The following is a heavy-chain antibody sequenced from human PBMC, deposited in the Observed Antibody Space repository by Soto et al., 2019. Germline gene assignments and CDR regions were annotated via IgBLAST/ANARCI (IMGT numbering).Heavy chain of an antibody. Sequence: PSQTLSLTCAISGDSVSSNSAAWNWIRQSTSRGLEWLGRTYYRSKWYNDYAVSVKSRITINPDTSKNQFSLQLNSVTPADTAVYYCTRRMGVRDGSSTNCLWYMEVLGPGTMLTV. CDR1: GDSVSSNSAA. D-gene: IGHD2-2*01. V-gene: IGHV6-1*01. J-gene: IGHJ6*02. CDR2: TYYRSKWYN. CDR3: TRRMGVRDGSSTNCLWYMEV.